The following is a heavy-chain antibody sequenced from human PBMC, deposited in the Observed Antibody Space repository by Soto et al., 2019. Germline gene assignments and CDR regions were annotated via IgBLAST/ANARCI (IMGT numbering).Heavy chain of an antibody. CDR2: INAGNGNT. J-gene: IGHJ3*02. D-gene: IGHD4-17*01. Sequence: ASVKVSCKASGYTFTSYAMHWVRQAPGQRLEWMGWINAGNGNTKYSQKFQGRVTITRDTSASTAYTELSSLRSEDTAVYYCARAYGPTGAFDIWGQGTMVTVSS. V-gene: IGHV1-3*01. CDR1: GYTFTSYA. CDR3: ARAYGPTGAFDI.